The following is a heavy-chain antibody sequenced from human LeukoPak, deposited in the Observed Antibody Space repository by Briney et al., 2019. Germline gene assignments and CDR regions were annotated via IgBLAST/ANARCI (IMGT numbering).Heavy chain of an antibody. Sequence: ASVKVSCKVSGYTLTELSMHWVRQAPGKGLEWMGGFDPEDGETIYAQKFQGRVTMTEDTSTDTAYMELSSLRSEDTAVYYCATAVASWYSSRSVYYYYYGMDVWGQGTTVTVSS. D-gene: IGHD6-13*01. CDR1: GYTLTELS. CDR3: ATAVASWYSSRSVYYYYYGMDV. CDR2: FDPEDGET. V-gene: IGHV1-24*01. J-gene: IGHJ6*02.